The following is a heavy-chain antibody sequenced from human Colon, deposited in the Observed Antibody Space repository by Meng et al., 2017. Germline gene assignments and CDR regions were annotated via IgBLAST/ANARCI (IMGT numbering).Heavy chain of an antibody. CDR3: ARGLLTGDSWGRYYFDY. V-gene: IGHV1-3*01. J-gene: IGHJ4*02. Sequence: ASVKVSCKAFGYTFTSNVIHWVRQAPGQSLEWMGWINAGNGNRKYSQKFQDRVTINRDTSASTAYMDLSSLRSEDTAVYYCARGLLTGDSWGRYYFDYWGQGTLVTVS. CDR2: INAGNGNR. CDR1: GYTFTSNV. D-gene: IGHD7-27*01.